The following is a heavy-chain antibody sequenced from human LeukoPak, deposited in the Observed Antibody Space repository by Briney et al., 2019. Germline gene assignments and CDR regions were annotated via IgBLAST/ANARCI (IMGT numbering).Heavy chain of an antibody. CDR3: AKGVKPGQWLGEVFDY. Sequence: ASVKVSCKASGYTFTGYYMHWVRQAPGQGLEWMGWINPNSGGTNYAQKFQGRVTMTRDTSISTAYMELSRLRSDDTAVYYCAKGVKPGQWLGEVFDYWGQGTRVTVSS. J-gene: IGHJ4*02. CDR2: INPNSGGT. V-gene: IGHV1-2*02. D-gene: IGHD6-19*01. CDR1: GYTFTGYY.